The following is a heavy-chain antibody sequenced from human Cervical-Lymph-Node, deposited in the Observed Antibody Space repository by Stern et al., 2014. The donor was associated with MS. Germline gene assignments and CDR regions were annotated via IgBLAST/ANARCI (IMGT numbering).Heavy chain of an antibody. CDR1: GGTFTSYA. D-gene: IGHD4-23*01. V-gene: IGHV1-69*01. Sequence: QLVQSGAELKTPGSSVRISCKASGGTFTSYAINWVRQAPGQGPEWMGGIIPMFGTINSAQNFQGRVTISADESTGTAYMELTGLTSEDTAVFYCARDGRGNFFYFDLWGRGTLVTVSS. CDR3: ARDGRGNFFYFDL. CDR2: IIPMFGTI. J-gene: IGHJ2*01.